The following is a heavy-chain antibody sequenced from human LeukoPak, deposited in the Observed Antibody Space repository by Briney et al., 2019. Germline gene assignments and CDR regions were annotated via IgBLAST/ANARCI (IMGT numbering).Heavy chain of an antibody. CDR2: ISSSSSYI. V-gene: IGHV3-21*01. CDR1: GFNFSSYA. D-gene: IGHD1-7*01. CDR3: ARDKGLELMFMGFDY. J-gene: IGHJ4*02. Sequence: GGSMRLSCTASGFNFSSYAMTWVRQAPGKGLDWVSSISSSSSYIYYADSVKGRFTISRDNAKNSLYLQMNSLRAEDTAVYYCARDKGLELMFMGFDYWGQGTLVTVSS.